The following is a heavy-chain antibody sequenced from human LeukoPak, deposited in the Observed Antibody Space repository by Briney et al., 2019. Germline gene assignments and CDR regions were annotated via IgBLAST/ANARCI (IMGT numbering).Heavy chain of an antibody. CDR3: AKYLGSGGMIVVGRTFDY. CDR2: ISGSGDST. J-gene: IGHJ4*02. D-gene: IGHD3-22*01. CDR1: GFPFNTYV. V-gene: IGHV3-23*01. Sequence: GGSLRLSCAASGFPFNTYVMSWVRQAPGKGLEWVSVISGSGDSTYYAGSVKGRFTISRDNSKNTLYLQMNSLRAEDTAVYYCAKYLGSGGMIVVGRTFDYWGQGTLVTVSS.